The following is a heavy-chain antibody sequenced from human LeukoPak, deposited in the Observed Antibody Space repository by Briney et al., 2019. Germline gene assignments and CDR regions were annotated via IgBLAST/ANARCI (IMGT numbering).Heavy chain of an antibody. V-gene: IGHV3-23*01. CDR3: AKDLADDTSGYYYSGGWYFDY. J-gene: IGHJ4*02. D-gene: IGHD3-22*01. Sequence: GGSLRLSCAASGFTFSSYAMGWVRQAPGKGLEWVSAISGSGGSTYYADSVKGRFTISRDNSKNTLYLQMNSLRAEDTAVYYCAKDLADDTSGYYYSGGWYFDYWGQGTLVTVSS. CDR2: ISGSGGST. CDR1: GFTFSSYA.